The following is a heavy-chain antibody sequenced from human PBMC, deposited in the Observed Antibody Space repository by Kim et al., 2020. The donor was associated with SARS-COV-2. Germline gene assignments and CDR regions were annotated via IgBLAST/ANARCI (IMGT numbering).Heavy chain of an antibody. CDR1: GGSISSYY. D-gene: IGHD3-22*01. V-gene: IGHV4-59*01. J-gene: IGHJ2*01. CDR3: ARVVGRITMIVVGNWYFDL. Sequence: SETLSLTCTVSGGSISSYYWSWIRQPPGKGLEWIGYIYYSGSTNYNPSLKSRVTISVDTSKNQFSLKLSSVTAADTAVYYCARVVGRITMIVVGNWYFDLWGRGTLVTVSS. CDR2: IYYSGST.